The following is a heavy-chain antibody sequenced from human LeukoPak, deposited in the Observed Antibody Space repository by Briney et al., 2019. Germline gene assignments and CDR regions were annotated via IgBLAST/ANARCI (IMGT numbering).Heavy chain of an antibody. CDR3: AKYEIWFGVPGSHFYMDV. Sequence: PGGSLRLSCAASGFTFSSYAMSWVRQAPGKGLEWVSAISGSGGSTYYADSVKGRFTISRDNSKNTLYLQMNSLRAEDTAVYYCAKYEIWFGVPGSHFYMDVWGKGTTVTVSS. CDR2: ISGSGGST. CDR1: GFTFSSYA. J-gene: IGHJ6*03. D-gene: IGHD3-10*01. V-gene: IGHV3-23*01.